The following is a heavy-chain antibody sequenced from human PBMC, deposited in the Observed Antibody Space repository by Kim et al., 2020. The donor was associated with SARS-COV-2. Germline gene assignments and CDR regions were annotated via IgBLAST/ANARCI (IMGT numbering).Heavy chain of an antibody. Sequence: DSVKGRFTISRDNSKKTVFLQMNSLRDEDTAIYYCAKGDYGGSELDAFDVWGLGTMVTVSS. CDR3: AKGDYGGSELDAFDV. V-gene: IGHV3-30*02. J-gene: IGHJ3*01. D-gene: IGHD3-10*01.